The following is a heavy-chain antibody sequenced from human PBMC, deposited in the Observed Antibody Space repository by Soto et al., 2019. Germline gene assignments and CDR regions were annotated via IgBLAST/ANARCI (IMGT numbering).Heavy chain of an antibody. CDR3: ASPTNFDWSTHYYYYGMDV. CDR1: GYSFTNYW. CDR2: IYPDDSDT. D-gene: IGHD3-9*01. J-gene: IGHJ6*02. Sequence: PGESLKISCNVSGYSFTNYWIGWVRQMPGKGLEWMGIIYPDDSDTRYSPSFQGQVTISADKSFSTAYLQWSSLKASDTAMYYCASPTNFDWSTHYYYYGMDVWGQGTTVTVSS. V-gene: IGHV5-51*01.